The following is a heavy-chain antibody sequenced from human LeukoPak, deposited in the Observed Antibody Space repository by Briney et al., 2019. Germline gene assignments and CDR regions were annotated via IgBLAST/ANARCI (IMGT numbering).Heavy chain of an antibody. J-gene: IGHJ4*01. D-gene: IGHD5-24*01. CDR1: GFTFSSYW. CDR2: IKQDGSEK. CDR3: VRDNAYTFDY. Sequence: PEGSLRLSCAASGFTFSSYWMSWVRQAPGKGLEWVANIKQDGSEKYYVDSVKGRFTISRDNAKSTLSLQMNSLRAEDTAIYYCVRDNAYTFDYWGQGTLVTVSS. V-gene: IGHV3-7*01.